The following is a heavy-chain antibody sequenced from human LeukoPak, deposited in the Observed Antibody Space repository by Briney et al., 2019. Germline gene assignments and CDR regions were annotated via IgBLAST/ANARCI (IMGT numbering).Heavy chain of an antibody. J-gene: IGHJ5*02. CDR2: INQDGSEN. CDR3: ARGKGWFDP. CDR1: GFRFSNYW. Sequence: GGSLRLSCAASGFRFSNYWMTWVRQAPGKGLEWVANINQDGSENYDVDSVKGRFTFSRDNAKNSLYLQMNSLRVEDTAVYYCARGKGWFDPWDQGTLVTVSS. V-gene: IGHV3-7*01.